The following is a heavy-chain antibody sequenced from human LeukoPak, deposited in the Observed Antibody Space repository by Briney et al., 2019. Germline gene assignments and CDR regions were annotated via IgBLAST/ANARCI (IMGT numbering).Heavy chain of an antibody. CDR1: GFTFTNYN. J-gene: IGHJ4*02. CDR3: ARDRGGTDDFWSGYYTGYFDY. CDR2: INSSSRTI. Sequence: PGGSLRLSCAASGFTFTNYNMNWVRQAPGKGLEWVSYINSSSRTIYYADTVKGRFTISRDNAKNSLYLQMNSLRAEDTAVFYCARDRGGTDDFWSGYYTGYFDYWGQGTLVTVSS. D-gene: IGHD3-3*01. V-gene: IGHV3-48*01.